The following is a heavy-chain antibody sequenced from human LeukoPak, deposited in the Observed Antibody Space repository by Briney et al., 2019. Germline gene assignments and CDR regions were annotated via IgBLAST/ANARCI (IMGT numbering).Heavy chain of an antibody. D-gene: IGHD3-22*01. V-gene: IGHV1-2*02. CDR1: GYSFTTYH. Sequence: ASVKVSCKASGYSFTTYHMHWVRQAPGQGLEWMGWINPNSGGTNYAQKFQGGVTMTRDTSISTAYMELSRLRSDDTAVYYCARAEFYYDSSGYSPYYFDYWGQGTLVTVSS. J-gene: IGHJ4*02. CDR2: INPNSGGT. CDR3: ARAEFYYDSSGYSPYYFDY.